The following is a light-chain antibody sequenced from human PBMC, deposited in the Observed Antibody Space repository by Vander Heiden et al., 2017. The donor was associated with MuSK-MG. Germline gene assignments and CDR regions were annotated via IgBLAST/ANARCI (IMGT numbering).Light chain of an antibody. CDR2: EVS. V-gene: IGLV2-8*01. J-gene: IGLJ2*01. CDR1: SRDVGGYNF. CDR3: SSFAGSNNPL. Sequence: QSALTQPPSASGSPGQSVTFSCTGTSRDVGGYNFVSWYQQHPGKAPKLMFYEVSKRPSGVPDRFSGSKSGNTASLTVSGLQAEDEADYYCSSFAGSNNPLFGGGTKLTVL.